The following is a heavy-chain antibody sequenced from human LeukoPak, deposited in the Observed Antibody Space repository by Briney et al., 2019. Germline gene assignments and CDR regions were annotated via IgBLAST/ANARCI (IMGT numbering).Heavy chain of an antibody. CDR2: IYHSGST. Sequence: ASETLSLTYAVSGGSISSSNWWSWVRQPPGKGLEWIGEIYHSGSTNYNPSLKSRVTISVDKSKNQFSLKLSSVTAADTAVYYCASLGASTLDYYDSSGYYYFDYWGQGTLVTVSS. V-gene: IGHV4-4*02. D-gene: IGHD3-22*01. J-gene: IGHJ4*02. CDR1: GGSISSSNW. CDR3: ASLGASTLDYYDSSGYYYFDY.